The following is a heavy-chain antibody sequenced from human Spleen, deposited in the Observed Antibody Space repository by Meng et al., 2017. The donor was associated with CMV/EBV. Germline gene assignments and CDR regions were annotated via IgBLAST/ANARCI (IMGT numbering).Heavy chain of an antibody. CDR2: INWNGGST. CDR3: ATYTTTEGWFDP. V-gene: IGHV3-20*04. Sequence: GESLKISCAASGFTFDDYGMSWVRQAPGKGLEWVSGINWNGGSTGYADSVKGRFTISRDNAKNSLYLQMNSLRAEDTAVYYCATYTTTEGWFDPWGQGTLVTVSS. J-gene: IGHJ5*02. CDR1: GFTFDDYG. D-gene: IGHD1-26*01.